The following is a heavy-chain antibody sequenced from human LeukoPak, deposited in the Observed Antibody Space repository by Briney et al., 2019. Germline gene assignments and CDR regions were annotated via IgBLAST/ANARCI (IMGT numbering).Heavy chain of an antibody. CDR1: GFTFSSYA. CDR3: ARAPIFSSGYFRAFDI. CDR2: IYSGGST. V-gene: IGHV3-53*01. J-gene: IGHJ3*02. Sequence: PGGSLRLSCAASGFTFSSYAMSWVRQAPGKGLEWVSVIYSGGSTYYADSVKGRFTISRDNSKNTLYLQMNSLRAEDTAVYYCARAPIFSSGYFRAFDIWGQGTMVTVSS. D-gene: IGHD3-22*01.